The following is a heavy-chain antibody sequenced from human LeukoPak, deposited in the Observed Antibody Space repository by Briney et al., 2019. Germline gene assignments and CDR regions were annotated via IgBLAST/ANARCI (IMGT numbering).Heavy chain of an antibody. CDR3: ARDWVVAATLYYYYYGMDV. V-gene: IGHV4-59*02. Sequence: PSETLSLTCTVSGGSVSSYYWSWIRQPPGKGLEWIGYIYYSGSTNYNPSLKSRVTISVDTSKNQFSLKLSSVTAADTAVYHCARDWVVAATLYYYYYGMDVWGQGTTVTVSS. J-gene: IGHJ6*02. CDR1: GGSVSSYY. D-gene: IGHD2-15*01. CDR2: IYYSGST.